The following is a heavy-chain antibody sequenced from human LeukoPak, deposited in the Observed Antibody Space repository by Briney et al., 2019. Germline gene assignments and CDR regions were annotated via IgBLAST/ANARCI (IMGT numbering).Heavy chain of an antibody. Sequence: GGSLRLSCLASGFTFSRYSMKWVRQAPGKGLEWVSSISGSSNDKHYVDSVKGRFTISRDNAKNSLFLQMNSLRAEDTAVYYCVRAEGSSGSSEYFQHWGQGALVTVSS. V-gene: IGHV3-21*01. CDR3: VRAEGSSGSSEYFQH. CDR2: ISGSSNDK. D-gene: IGHD5-12*01. CDR1: GFTFSRYS. J-gene: IGHJ1*01.